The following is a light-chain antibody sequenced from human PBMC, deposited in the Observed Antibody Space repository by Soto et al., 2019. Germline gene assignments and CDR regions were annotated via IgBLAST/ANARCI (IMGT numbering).Light chain of an antibody. V-gene: IGKV3-20*01. CDR1: QSVSSSY. Sequence: EIVLTQSPGTLSLSPWERATLSCRASQSVSSSYLAWYQQKPGQAPRLLIYGVSSRATGIPDRFSGSGSGTDFTLTISRLEPEDFAVYYCQQYGISPLTFGQGTKVDIK. CDR2: GVS. CDR3: QQYGISPLT. J-gene: IGKJ1*01.